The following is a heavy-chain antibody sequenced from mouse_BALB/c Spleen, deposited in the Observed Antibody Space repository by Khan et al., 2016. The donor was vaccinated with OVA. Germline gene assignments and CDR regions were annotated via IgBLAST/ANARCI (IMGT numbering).Heavy chain of an antibody. CDR3: ARGNYYGYYFDY. J-gene: IGHJ2*01. CDR1: GYSITSGYA. V-gene: IGHV3-2*02. Sequence: EVQLQESGPGLVKPSQSLSLTCTVTGYSITSGYAWNWIRQFPGNKLEWMGYISYSGGTSYNPSLKSRISITRDTSKNLFFLQLNSVTTEDTATYYCARGNYYGYYFDYWGQGTTLTVSS. D-gene: IGHD1-1*01. CDR2: ISYSGGT.